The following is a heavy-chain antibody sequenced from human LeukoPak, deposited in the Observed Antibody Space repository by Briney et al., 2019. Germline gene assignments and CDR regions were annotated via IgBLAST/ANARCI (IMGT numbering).Heavy chain of an antibody. V-gene: IGHV4-4*02. CDR2: IYHSGST. CDR3: ARGGGDGYNGWFDP. D-gene: IGHD5-24*01. Sequence: PSETLSLTCAVSGGSISSSNWWSWVRQPPGKGLEWIGEIYHSGSTNYNPSLKSRVTISVDKSKNQFSLKLSSVTAADTAVYYCARGGGDGYNGWFDPWGQGTLVTVSS. J-gene: IGHJ5*02. CDR1: GGSISSSNW.